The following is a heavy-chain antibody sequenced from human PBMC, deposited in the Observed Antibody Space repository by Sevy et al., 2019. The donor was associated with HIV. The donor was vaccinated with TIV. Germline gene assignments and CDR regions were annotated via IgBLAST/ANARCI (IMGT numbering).Heavy chain of an antibody. CDR2: FDPEDGET. CDR1: GYTLTELS. Sequence: ASVKVSCKVSGYTLTELSMHWVRQAPGKRLEWMGSFDPEDGETIYAQNFQGRVTMTEDRSTDTAYMELSSLRSEDTAVYYCATTKDYYDSSGYPFDYWGQGTLVTVSS. V-gene: IGHV1-24*01. CDR3: ATTKDYYDSSGYPFDY. J-gene: IGHJ4*02. D-gene: IGHD3-22*01.